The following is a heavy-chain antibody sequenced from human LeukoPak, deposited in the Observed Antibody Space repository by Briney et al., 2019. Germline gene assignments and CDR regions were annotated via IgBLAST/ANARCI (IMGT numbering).Heavy chain of an antibody. D-gene: IGHD6-13*01. V-gene: IGHV3-30*18. Sequence: GGSLRLSCAASGFTFSSYGMHWVRQAPGKGLEWVAVISYDGSNKYYADSVKGRFTISRDNSKNTLYLQMNSLRAEDTAVYYCAKRASSSWYPVDYWGQGTLVTVSS. J-gene: IGHJ4*02. CDR3: AKRASSSWYPVDY. CDR1: GFTFSSYG. CDR2: ISYDGSNK.